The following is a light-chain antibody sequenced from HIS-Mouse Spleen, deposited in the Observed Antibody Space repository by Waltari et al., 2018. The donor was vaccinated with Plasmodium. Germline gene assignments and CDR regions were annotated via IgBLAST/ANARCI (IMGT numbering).Light chain of an antibody. Sequence: EIVLTQSPGTLSLSPGERATLSCRARQSVSSSYLAWYQQKPGQAPRLLFYGASSRATGIPDRFSVSGSGTDFTLTISRLEPEDFAVYYCQQYGSSPYTFGQGTKLEIK. V-gene: IGKV3-20*01. CDR3: QQYGSSPYT. CDR2: GAS. J-gene: IGKJ2*01. CDR1: QSVSSSY.